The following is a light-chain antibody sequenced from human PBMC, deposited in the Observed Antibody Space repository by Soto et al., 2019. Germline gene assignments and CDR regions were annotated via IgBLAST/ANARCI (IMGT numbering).Light chain of an antibody. CDR3: MQALQTPYT. CDR2: LGS. J-gene: IGKJ3*01. V-gene: IGKV2-28*01. CDR1: QSLLHSDGYNY. Sequence: EIVMTQSPLSLPVTPGEPASISCRSSQSLLHSDGYNYLDWYLQKPGQSPQLLIYLGSNRAYVVPDRLSGRGSGTDFTLKISRVEAEDVGVYYCMQALQTPYTFGPGTKVDIK.